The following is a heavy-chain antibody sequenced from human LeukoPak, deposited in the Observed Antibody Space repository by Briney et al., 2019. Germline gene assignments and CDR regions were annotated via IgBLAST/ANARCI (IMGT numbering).Heavy chain of an antibody. CDR3: ARGPDGFFDY. D-gene: IGHD5-24*01. CDR1: GFTFSSYT. CDR2: ITSSSSYI. J-gene: IGHJ4*02. V-gene: IGHV3-21*01. Sequence: PGGPLRLSCAASGFTFSSYTMNWVRQAPGKGLEWVSSITSSSSYIYYADSLRGRFTISRDNAKNSLYLQMNNLRAEDTAVYYCARGPDGFFDYWGQGTLVTVSS.